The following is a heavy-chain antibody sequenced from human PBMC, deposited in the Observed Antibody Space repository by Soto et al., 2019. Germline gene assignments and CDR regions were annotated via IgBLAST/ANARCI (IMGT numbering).Heavy chain of an antibody. CDR3: ARYEYSSGTFDY. CDR2: MNPNSGNT. D-gene: IGHD6-19*01. Sequence: ASVKVSCKASGYTFTSYDINWVRQATGQGLEWMGWMNPNSGNTGYAQKFQGRVTMTRNTSISTAYMELSSLRSEDTAVYYCARYEYSSGTFDYWGQGTLVTVSS. V-gene: IGHV1-8*01. CDR1: GYTFTSYD. J-gene: IGHJ4*02.